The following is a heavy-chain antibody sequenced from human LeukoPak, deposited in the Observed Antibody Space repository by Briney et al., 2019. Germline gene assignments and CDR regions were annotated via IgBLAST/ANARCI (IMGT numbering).Heavy chain of an antibody. CDR1: GGSISSYY. CDR2: INYSGDT. D-gene: IGHD6-25*01. V-gene: IGHV4-59*01. J-gene: IGHJ4*02. CDR3: ARVLLVSSGTFYFDY. Sequence: KPSETLSLTCTVSGGSISSYYWSWIRQAPGKGLDWIGEINYSGDTQYNPSLKSRVTISLDTSKNQFSLQLNSMTAADTAVYYCARVLLVSSGTFYFDYWGQGTLVTVSS.